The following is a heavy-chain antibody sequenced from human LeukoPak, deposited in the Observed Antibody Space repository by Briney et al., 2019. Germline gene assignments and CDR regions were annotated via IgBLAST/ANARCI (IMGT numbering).Heavy chain of an antibody. CDR3: ARVFDSGSQAYFYYMDV. Sequence: KASETLSLTCTVSGGSISSGSYYWSWIRQPAGKGLEWIGRIYTSGSTNYNPSLKSRVTMSVDTSKNQFSLKVSSVTAADTAVYYCARVFDSGSQAYFYYMDVWGKGTTVTISS. CDR1: GGSISSGSYY. V-gene: IGHV4-61*02. J-gene: IGHJ6*03. CDR2: IYTSGST. D-gene: IGHD3-10*01.